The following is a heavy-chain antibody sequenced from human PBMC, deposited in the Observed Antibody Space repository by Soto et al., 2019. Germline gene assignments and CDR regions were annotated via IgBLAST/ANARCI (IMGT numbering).Heavy chain of an antibody. D-gene: IGHD1-26*01. V-gene: IGHV4-59*08. J-gene: IGHJ4*02. CDR3: ARRPSGSYGQVDF. CDR2: IYYSGST. Sequence: QVQLQESGPGLVKPSETLSLTCTVSGDSISSHYWSWIRQPPGKGLEWIDDIYYSGSTNYSPSLKSRVTISLDTSKNQIFLKLTSETAADTAVYYCARRPSGSYGQVDFWGQGTLVTVSS. CDR1: GDSISSHY.